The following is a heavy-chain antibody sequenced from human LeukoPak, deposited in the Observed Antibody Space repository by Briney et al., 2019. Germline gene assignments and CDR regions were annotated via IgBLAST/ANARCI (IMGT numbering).Heavy chain of an antibody. D-gene: IGHD6-19*01. J-gene: IGHJ4*02. CDR1: GFTFSSYA. Sequence: GGSLRLSCAASGFTFSSYALHWVRQAPGKGLEWVAAISFDETNTYYAASVKGRFTISRDNSKNTLYVQMNSLRAEDTALYYCAKDYSSGWYYFDYWGQGTLVTVSS. V-gene: IGHV3-30*04. CDR3: AKDYSSGWYYFDY. CDR2: ISFDETNT.